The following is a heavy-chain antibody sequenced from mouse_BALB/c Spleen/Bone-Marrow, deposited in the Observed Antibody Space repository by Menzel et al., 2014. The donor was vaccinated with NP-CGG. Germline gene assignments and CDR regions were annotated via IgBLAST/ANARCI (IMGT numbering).Heavy chain of an antibody. CDR3: ARGNGYHFDY. Sequence: EVQLVESGPSLVKPSQTLSLTCSVTGDSITSSYWNWIRKFPGNKLEYMGHISYSGNAYYNPSLKSRISLTRDTSKNQYYLQLNSVTTEDTATYFCARGNGYHFDYWGQGTTLTVSS. CDR2: ISYSGNA. D-gene: IGHD1-2*01. V-gene: IGHV3-8*02. CDR1: GDSITSSY. J-gene: IGHJ2*01.